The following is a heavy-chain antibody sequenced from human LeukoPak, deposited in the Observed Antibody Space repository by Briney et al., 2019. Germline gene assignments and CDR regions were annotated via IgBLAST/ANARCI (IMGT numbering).Heavy chain of an antibody. Sequence: GGSLRLSCAASGFTFSSYSMNWVRQAPGKGLEWVSSISSSSSSIYYADSVKGRFTISRDNAKNSLYLQMNSLRAEDTAVYYCARDPRGLGYCSSTSCYDAAFDYWGQGTLVTVSS. CDR2: ISSSSSSI. D-gene: IGHD2-2*01. J-gene: IGHJ4*02. V-gene: IGHV3-21*01. CDR1: GFTFSSYS. CDR3: ARDPRGLGYCSSTSCYDAAFDY.